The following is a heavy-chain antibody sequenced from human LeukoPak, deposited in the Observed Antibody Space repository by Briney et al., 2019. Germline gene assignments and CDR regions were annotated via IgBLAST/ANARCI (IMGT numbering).Heavy chain of an antibody. D-gene: IGHD1-26*01. Sequence: SETLSLTCAVSGGSISSGGYSWSWIRQPPGKGLEWIGYIYHSGSTYYNPSLKSRVTISVDRSKNQFSLKLSSATAEDTAVYYCAKGGKWDVTPFDYWGQGTLVTVSS. CDR2: IYHSGST. CDR3: AKGGKWDVTPFDY. V-gene: IGHV4-30-2*01. CDR1: GGSISSGGYS. J-gene: IGHJ4*02.